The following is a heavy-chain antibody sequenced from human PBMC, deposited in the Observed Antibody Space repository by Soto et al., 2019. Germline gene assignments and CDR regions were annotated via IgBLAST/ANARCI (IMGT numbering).Heavy chain of an antibody. V-gene: IGHV3-33*01. CDR1: GFTFSNHG. Sequence: QVQLVESGGGVVQPGRSLRLSCAATGFTFSNHGMHWVRQAPGKGLEWVAVILNDGSAQEYADSVKGRFTISRDNSKNTLYLQMNNLRAEDTSVYYCARDDDSVANGLDYWGQGILVTVSS. J-gene: IGHJ4*02. CDR3: ARDDDSVANGLDY. D-gene: IGHD2-15*01. CDR2: ILNDGSAQ.